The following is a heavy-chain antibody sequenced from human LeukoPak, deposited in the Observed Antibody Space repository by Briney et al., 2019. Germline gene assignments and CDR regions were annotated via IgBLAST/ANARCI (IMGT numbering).Heavy chain of an antibody. J-gene: IGHJ4*02. CDR1: GGSISSYY. Sequence: PSETLSLTCTVSGGSISSYYWSWIRQPAGKGLEWIGRIYTSGSTNYNSSLKSRVTMSVDTSKNQFSLKLSSVTAADTAVYYCAREYYYGSGSYYSAFDYWGQGTLVTVSS. V-gene: IGHV4-4*07. CDR3: AREYYYGSGSYYSAFDY. D-gene: IGHD3-10*01. CDR2: IYTSGST.